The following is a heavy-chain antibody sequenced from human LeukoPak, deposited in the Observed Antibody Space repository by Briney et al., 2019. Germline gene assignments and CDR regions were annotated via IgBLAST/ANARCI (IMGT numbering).Heavy chain of an antibody. CDR1: GFTFSNYA. CDR3: WGYHYYGSGRDAFEI. CDR2: ISGGPGTT. J-gene: IGHJ3*02. Sequence: GGSLRLSWAGSGFTFSNYAMAWVRQAPGKGLQWVSTISGGPGTTYYADSVKGRLTISRDNFRSTVYLQMNSLRAEDTAVYYCWGYHYYGSGRDAFEIWGQGTTVTVSS. D-gene: IGHD3-10*01. V-gene: IGHV3-23*01.